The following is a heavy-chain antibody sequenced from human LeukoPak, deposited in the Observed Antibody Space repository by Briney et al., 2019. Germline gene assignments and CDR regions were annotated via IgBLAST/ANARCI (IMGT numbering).Heavy chain of an antibody. Sequence: SETLSLTCAVSGASVRSSTYWSWVRQPPGKGLEWIGEIYHGGNVNFNPSLKSRVTISVDTSKNQFSLKLSSVTAADTAVYYCVNQRYDFWSGYYKGGSFDYWGQGTLVTVSS. CDR1: GASVRSSTY. V-gene: IGHV4/OR15-8*01. J-gene: IGHJ4*02. CDR2: IYHGGNV. D-gene: IGHD3-3*01. CDR3: VNQRYDFWSGYYKGGSFDY.